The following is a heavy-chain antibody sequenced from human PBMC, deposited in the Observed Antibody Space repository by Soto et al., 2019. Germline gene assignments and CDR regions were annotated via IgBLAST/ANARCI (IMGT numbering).Heavy chain of an antibody. CDR2: ISYDGSNK. D-gene: IGHD1-26*01. V-gene: IGHV3-30*18. CDR1: GFTFGSYG. J-gene: IGHJ4*02. CDR3: AKDNAGTYFDY. Sequence: VQLVESGGGVVQPGRSLRLSCAASGFTFGSYGMHWVRQAPGKGLEWVAVISYDGSNKYYADSVKGRFTISRDNSKNTLYLQMNSLRAEDTAVYYCAKDNAGTYFDYWGQGTLVTVSS.